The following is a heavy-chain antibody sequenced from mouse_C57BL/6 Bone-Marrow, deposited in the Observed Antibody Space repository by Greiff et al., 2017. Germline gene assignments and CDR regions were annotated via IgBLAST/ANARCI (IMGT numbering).Heavy chain of an antibody. CDR2: IYPRSGNT. CDR3: ASPLYGSSPAWFAY. Sequence: VHLVESGAELVKPGASVKLSCKASGYTFTSYGISWVKQRTGQGLEWIGEIYPRSGNTYYNEKFKGKATLTADKSSSTAYMELRSLTSEDSAVYFCASPLYGSSPAWFAYWGQGTLVTVSA. V-gene: IGHV1-81*01. CDR1: GYTFTSYG. J-gene: IGHJ3*01. D-gene: IGHD1-1*01.